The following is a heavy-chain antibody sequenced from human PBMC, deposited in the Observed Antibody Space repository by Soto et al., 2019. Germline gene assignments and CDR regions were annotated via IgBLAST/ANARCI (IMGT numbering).Heavy chain of an antibody. CDR2: GYWDDDK. CDR1: GFSLSTSGVG. V-gene: IGHV2-5*02. J-gene: IGHJ4*02. D-gene: IGHD3-22*01. Sequence: QITLKESGPTLVKPTPTLTLTCTFSGFSLSTSGVGVGWIRQPPGQALEWLALGYWDDDKRYSPSLKSRLTITKDTSKSQVVLTMTNMDPLDTATYYCAHGHVHSYNSSGPFDYWGQGTLVTVSS. CDR3: AHGHVHSYNSSGPFDY.